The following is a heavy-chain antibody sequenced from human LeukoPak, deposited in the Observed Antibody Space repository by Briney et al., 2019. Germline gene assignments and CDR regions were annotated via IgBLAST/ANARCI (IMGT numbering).Heavy chain of an antibody. CDR1: GGSISSSSYY. V-gene: IGHV4-39*01. D-gene: IGHD2-15*01. J-gene: IGHJ6*02. CDR2: FYYSGST. Sequence: SETPSLTCSVSGGSISSSSYYWGWIRQPPGKGLEWIGSFYYSGSTYYNPSLKSRVTISVDTSKNQFSLRLSSVTAADTAVYYCARLVVVVVPANLDVWGQGTTVTVSS. CDR3: ARLVVVVVPANLDV.